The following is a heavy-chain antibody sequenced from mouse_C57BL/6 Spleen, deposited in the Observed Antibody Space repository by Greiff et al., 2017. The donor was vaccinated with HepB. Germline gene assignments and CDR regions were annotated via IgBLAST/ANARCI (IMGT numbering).Heavy chain of an antibody. V-gene: IGHV1-69*01. Sequence: QVQLQQPGAELVMPGASVKLSCKASGYTFTSYWMHWVKQRPGQGLEWIGEIDPSDSYTNYNQKFKGTSTLTVDKSSSTAYMQLSSLTSEDTAIYDCARRGSSGSWFAYWGQGTLVTVSA. D-gene: IGHD3-2*02. J-gene: IGHJ3*01. CDR3: ARRGSSGSWFAY. CDR2: IDPSDSYT. CDR1: GYTFTSYW.